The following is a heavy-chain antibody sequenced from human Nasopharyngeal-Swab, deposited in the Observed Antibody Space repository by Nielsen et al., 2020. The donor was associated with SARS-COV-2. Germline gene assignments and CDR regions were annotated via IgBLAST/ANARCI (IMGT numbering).Heavy chain of an antibody. CDR2: IRQDSGSI. D-gene: IGHD3-3*01. Sequence: WIRQPPGKGLEWVANIRQDSGSIYYVDSVEGRFTLSRDNAKSSVFLQMDYLRVEDTATYFCARLIFIKERREFDYWGHGTQVTVSS. CDR3: ARLIFIKERREFDY. V-gene: IGHV3-7*01. J-gene: IGHJ4*01.